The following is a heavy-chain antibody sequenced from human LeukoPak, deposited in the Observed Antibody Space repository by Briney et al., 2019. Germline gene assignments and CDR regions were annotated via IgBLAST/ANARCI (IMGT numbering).Heavy chain of an antibody. CDR3: ATGYSRQGSYGMDV. V-gene: IGHV1-69*04. CDR1: GGTFSSYA. J-gene: IGHJ6*02. CDR2: IIPILGIA. Sequence: ASVKVSCKASGGTFSSYAISWVRQAPGQGLEWMGRIIPILGIANYAQKFQGRVTITADKSTSTAYMELSSLRSEDTAAYYCATGYSRQGSYGMDVWGQGTTVTVSS. D-gene: IGHD5-12*01.